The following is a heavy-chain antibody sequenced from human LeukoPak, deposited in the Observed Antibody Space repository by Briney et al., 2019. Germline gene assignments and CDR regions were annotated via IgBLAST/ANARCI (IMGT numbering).Heavy chain of an antibody. Sequence: PSETLSLTCAVYGGSFSGYYWSWIRQPPGKGLEWIGEINHSGSTNYNPSLKSRVSISVDTSKNQFSLKLSSVTAADTAVYYCARDVTPFDLWGRGTLVTVSS. CDR1: GGSFSGYY. J-gene: IGHJ2*01. CDR3: ARDVTPFDL. V-gene: IGHV4-34*01. CDR2: INHSGST. D-gene: IGHD2-15*01.